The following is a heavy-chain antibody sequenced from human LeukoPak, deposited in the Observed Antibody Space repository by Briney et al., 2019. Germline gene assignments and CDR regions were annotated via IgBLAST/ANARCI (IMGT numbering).Heavy chain of an antibody. CDR2: INPNSGGT. J-gene: IGHJ4*02. CDR1: GYTFTSYG. V-gene: IGHV1-2*02. D-gene: IGHD3-9*01. CDR3: ARAANDILTGYYNGPFDY. Sequence: GASVKVSCKASGYTFTSYGISWVRQAPGQGLEWMGWINPNSGGTNYAQKFQGRVTMTRDTSISTAYMELSRLRSDDTAVYYCARAANDILTGYYNGPFDYWGQGTLVTVSS.